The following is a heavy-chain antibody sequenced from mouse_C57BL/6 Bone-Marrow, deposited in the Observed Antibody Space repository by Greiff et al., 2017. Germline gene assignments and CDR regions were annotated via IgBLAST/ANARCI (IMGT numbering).Heavy chain of an antibody. Sequence: VQLQQSGPELVKPGASVKISCKASGYSFTDYNMNWVKQSNGKSLEWIGVINPNYGTTSYNQKFKGKATLTVDQSSSTAYMELNSLTSEDSAVYYCATMITGGYYAMDYWGQGTSVTVSS. CDR2: INPNYGTT. V-gene: IGHV1-39*01. CDR1: GYSFTDYN. CDR3: ATMITGGYYAMDY. J-gene: IGHJ4*01. D-gene: IGHD2-4*01.